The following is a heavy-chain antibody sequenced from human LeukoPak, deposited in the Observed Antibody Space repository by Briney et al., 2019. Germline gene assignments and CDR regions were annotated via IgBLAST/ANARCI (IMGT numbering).Heavy chain of an antibody. J-gene: IGHJ3*02. CDR3: ARDHCSSTSCSYDAFDI. CDR1: GGSFSGYY. D-gene: IGHD2-2*01. V-gene: IGHV4-59*12. Sequence: SETLSLTCAVYGGSFSGYYWSWIRQPPGKGLEWIGYMYSSGNTNYNPSLKNRITISVDTSKNQFSLKLSSVTAADTAVYYCARDHCSSTSCSYDAFDIWGQGTMVTVSS. CDR2: MYSSGNT.